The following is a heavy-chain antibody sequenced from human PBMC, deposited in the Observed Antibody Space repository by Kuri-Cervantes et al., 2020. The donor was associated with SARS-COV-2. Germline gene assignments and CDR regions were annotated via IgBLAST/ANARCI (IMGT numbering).Heavy chain of an antibody. V-gene: IGHV3-23*01. CDR3: ASPRRLFAVADPSSSFDY. Sequence: GESLKISCAASGFSFSSYAMHWVRQAPGKGLEWVSDISGSGGDTYYTDSVKGRFTISRDNSKNTLYLQMNSLRGDDTALYYCASPRRLFAVADPSSSFDYWGQGTLVTVSS. J-gene: IGHJ4*02. D-gene: IGHD2-15*01. CDR1: GFSFSSYA. CDR2: ISGSGGDT.